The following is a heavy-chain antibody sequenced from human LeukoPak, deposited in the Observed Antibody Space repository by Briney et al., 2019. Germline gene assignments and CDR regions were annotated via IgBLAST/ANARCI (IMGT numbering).Heavy chain of an antibody. CDR2: ISGSGGST. V-gene: IGHV3-23*01. Sequence: AGGSLRLSCAASGFTFSTYWMSWVRQAPGKGLEWVSAISGSGGSTYYADSVKGRFTISRDNSKNTLYLQMNSLRAEDTAVYYCAKNLFYGSGIYYYYGMDVWGQGTTVTVSS. CDR1: GFTFSTYW. J-gene: IGHJ6*02. CDR3: AKNLFYGSGIYYYYGMDV. D-gene: IGHD3-10*01.